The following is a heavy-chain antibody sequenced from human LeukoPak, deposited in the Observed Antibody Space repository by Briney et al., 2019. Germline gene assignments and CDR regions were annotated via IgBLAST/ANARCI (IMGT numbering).Heavy chain of an antibody. CDR3: ARAEALYWCYYSE. CDR1: GFTFSSYA. V-gene: IGHV3-64*01. D-gene: IGHD2-8*02. CDR2: ISSNGGST. Sequence: PGGSLRLSCAASGFTFSSYAMHWVRQAPGKGLEYVSAISSNGGSTYYANSVKGRFTISRGNSKNTLYLQMGSLRAEDMAVYYCARAEALYWCYYSEWGQGTLVTVSS. J-gene: IGHJ4*02.